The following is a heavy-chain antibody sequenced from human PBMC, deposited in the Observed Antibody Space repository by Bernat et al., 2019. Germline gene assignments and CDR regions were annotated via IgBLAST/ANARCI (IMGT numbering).Heavy chain of an antibody. CDR3: ARYYDDIWGSSRLKGAFDI. CDR2: IKQDGSEK. CDR1: GFTFSSYW. V-gene: IGHV3-7*03. Sequence: EVQLVESGGGLVQPGGSLRLSCAASGFTFSSYWMSWVRQAPGKGLEWVANIKQDGSEKYYVDSVKGRFTISRDNAKNSLYLQMNSLRAEDTAVYYCARYYDDIWGSSRLKGAFDIWGQGTMVTVSS. D-gene: IGHD3-16*02. J-gene: IGHJ3*02.